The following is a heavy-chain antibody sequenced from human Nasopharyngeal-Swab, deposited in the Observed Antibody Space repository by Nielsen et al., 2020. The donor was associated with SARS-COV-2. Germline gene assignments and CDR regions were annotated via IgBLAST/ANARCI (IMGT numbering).Heavy chain of an antibody. CDR3: ARDSPYCDFWSGLGPFDY. J-gene: IGHJ4*02. V-gene: IGHV4-39*07. Sequence: SETLSLTCTVSGGAISSSSYYWGWIRQPPGKGLAWIGSIYYSGSTYYNPSLKSRVTISVDTSKNQFSLKLSSVTAADTAVYYCARDSPYCDFWSGLGPFDYWGQGTLVTVSS. CDR2: IYYSGST. D-gene: IGHD3-3*01. CDR1: GGAISSSSYY.